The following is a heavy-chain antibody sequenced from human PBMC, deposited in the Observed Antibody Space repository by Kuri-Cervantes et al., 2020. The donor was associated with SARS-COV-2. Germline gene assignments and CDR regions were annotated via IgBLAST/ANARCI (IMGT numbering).Heavy chain of an antibody. CDR3: ARTNSGSFYFDY. CDR1: GGSISSYY. J-gene: IGHJ4*02. Sequence: ESLKISCTVSGGSISSYYWSWMRQPPGKGLEWIGNIHYSGSTNYNPSLKSRVTISVDTSKNQLSLRLSSVTAADTAVYYCARTNSGSFYFDYWGQGTLVTVSS. D-gene: IGHD1-26*01. CDR2: IHYSGST. V-gene: IGHV4-59*01.